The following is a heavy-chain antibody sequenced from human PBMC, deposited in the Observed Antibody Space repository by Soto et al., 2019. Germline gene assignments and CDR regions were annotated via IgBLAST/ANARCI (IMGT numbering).Heavy chain of an antibody. V-gene: IGHV3-48*01. D-gene: IGHD6-19*01. Sequence: GGSLRLSCAASGFTFSSYSMNWVRQAPGKGLEWVSYISSSSSTIYYADSVKGRFTISRDNAKNSLYLQMNSLRAEDTAVYYCAREIAVAGIYHDYWGQGTLVTVSS. J-gene: IGHJ4*02. CDR1: GFTFSSYS. CDR2: ISSSSSTI. CDR3: AREIAVAGIYHDY.